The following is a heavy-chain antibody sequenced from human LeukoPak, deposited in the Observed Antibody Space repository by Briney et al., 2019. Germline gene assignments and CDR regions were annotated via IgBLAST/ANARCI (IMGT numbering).Heavy chain of an antibody. CDR1: GFTFSSYS. V-gene: IGHV3-48*02. D-gene: IGHD2-21*02. CDR3: VRGTYCSGDCYSSWFDP. Sequence: GGSLRLSCAASGFTFSSYSMNWVRQAPGKGLEWVSYIRRSSGPIYYADSVKGRFTISRDNAKNSLYLQMNSLRDEDTAVYYCVRGTYCSGDCYSSWFDPWGQGTLVTVSS. CDR2: IRRSSGPI. J-gene: IGHJ5*02.